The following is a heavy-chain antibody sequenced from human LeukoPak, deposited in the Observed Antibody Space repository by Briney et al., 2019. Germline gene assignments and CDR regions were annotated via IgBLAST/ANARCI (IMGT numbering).Heavy chain of an antibody. Sequence: SETLSLTCTVSAGSNSSYYWSWIRQPPGKGLEWIGYIYYSGSTNYNPSLKSRVTISVDTSKNQFSLKLSSVTAADTAVYYCACRRAGAYYFDYWGQGTLVTVSS. V-gene: IGHV4-59*01. D-gene: IGHD6-19*01. CDR1: AGSNSSYY. J-gene: IGHJ4*02. CDR3: ACRRAGAYYFDY. CDR2: IYYSGST.